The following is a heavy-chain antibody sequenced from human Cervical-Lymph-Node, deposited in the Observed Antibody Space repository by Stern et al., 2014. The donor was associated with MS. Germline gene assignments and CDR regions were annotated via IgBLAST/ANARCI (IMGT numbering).Heavy chain of an antibody. CDR2: NIPIFGTA. J-gene: IGHJ6*02. D-gene: IGHD1-26*01. CDR1: GGTFSSYA. V-gene: IGHV1-69*01. Sequence: QVQPVQSGAEVKKPGSSVKVSCKASGGTFSSYAISWVRQAPGQGLDLIGGNIPIFGTANYAQKVQGRVTITADESTSTAYMELSSLRSEDTAVYYCARGELKEGLVRGMDVWGQGTTVTVSS. CDR3: ARGELKEGLVRGMDV.